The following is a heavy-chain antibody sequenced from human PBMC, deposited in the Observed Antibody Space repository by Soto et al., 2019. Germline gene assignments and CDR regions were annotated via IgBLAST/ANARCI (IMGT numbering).Heavy chain of an antibody. V-gene: IGHV1-69*13. D-gene: IGHD3-22*01. CDR3: ASIYYDISDPAIDY. CDR2: IIPIFDTA. Sequence: GASVKVSCKASGGTFSSYAISWVRQAPGQGLEWMGGIIPIFDTANYAQKFKGRVTITADESTSTAYMELSSLGSEDTAVYYCASIYYDISDPAIDYWGQGTLVTVSS. CDR1: GGTFSSYA. J-gene: IGHJ4*02.